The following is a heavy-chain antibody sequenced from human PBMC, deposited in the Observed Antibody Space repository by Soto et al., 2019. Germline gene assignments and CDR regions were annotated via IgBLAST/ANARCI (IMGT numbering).Heavy chain of an antibody. CDR2: IYTSGST. CDR1: GGSISSYY. D-gene: IGHD6-6*01. Sequence: SETLSLTCTVSGGSISSYYWSWIRRPAGKGLEWIGRIYTSGSTNYNPSLKSRFTMSVDTSKNQFTLKLSSVTAADTAVYYCARDSPQDIAARRGNYYYGMDVWGKRTTVTVSS. V-gene: IGHV4-4*07. J-gene: IGHJ6*04. CDR3: ARDSPQDIAARRGNYYYGMDV.